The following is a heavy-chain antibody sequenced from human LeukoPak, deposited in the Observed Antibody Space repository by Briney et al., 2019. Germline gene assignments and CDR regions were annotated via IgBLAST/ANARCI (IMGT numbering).Heavy chain of an antibody. CDR3: ARDFWAAAGTDRFDP. CDR1: GFTFSSYW. V-gene: IGHV3-7*03. CDR2: IKQDGSEK. D-gene: IGHD6-13*01. Sequence: GGSLRLSCAASGFTFSSYWMSWVRQAPGKGLEWVANIKQDGSEKYYVDSVKGRFTISRDNAKNSLYLQMNSLRAEDTAVYYCARDFWAAAGTDRFDPWGQGTLVTVSS. J-gene: IGHJ5*02.